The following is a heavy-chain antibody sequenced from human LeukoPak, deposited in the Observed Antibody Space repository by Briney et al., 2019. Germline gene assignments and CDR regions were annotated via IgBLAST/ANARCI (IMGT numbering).Heavy chain of an antibody. CDR1: GFTFSSHGMN. V-gene: IGHV4-39*01. J-gene: IGHJ3*02. Sequence: GSLRLSCVASGFTFSSHGMNWVRQAPGKGLEWIGSIYYSGSTYYNSSLKSRVTISVDTSKNQFSLKLSSVTAADTAVYYCARQTTGGGDAFDIWGQGTMVTVSS. CDR2: IYYSGST. D-gene: IGHD1-1*01. CDR3: ARQTTGGGDAFDI.